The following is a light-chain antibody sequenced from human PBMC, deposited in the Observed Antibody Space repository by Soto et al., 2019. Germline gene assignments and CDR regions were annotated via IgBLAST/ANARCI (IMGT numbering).Light chain of an antibody. Sequence: QSVLPQPASVSGSPGQSITISCTGTSSDVGSYPLVSWYQQHPGEAPKLLIFEVFRRPSGVSNRFSGSKSGNTASLTISGLQAEDEAEYYCCSYAGSSSPYVFGTGTQLTVL. CDR1: SSDVGSYPL. CDR3: CSYAGSSSPYV. CDR2: EVF. V-gene: IGLV2-23*02. J-gene: IGLJ1*01.